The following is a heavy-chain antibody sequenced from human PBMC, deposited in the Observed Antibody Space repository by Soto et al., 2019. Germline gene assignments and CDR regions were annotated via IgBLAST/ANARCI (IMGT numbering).Heavy chain of an antibody. Sequence: HPGGSLRLSCTASGFTFGYYAMSWVRQSPGKGLEWVGFIRSKAYGGTTEYAASVKGRFTISRDDSKSIAYLQMNSLKTEDTAVYYCTIICGRGDSGNPCIDYWGQGTLVTVSS. V-gene: IGHV3-49*04. CDR1: GFTFGYYA. J-gene: IGHJ4*02. CDR3: TIICGRGDSGNPCIDY. CDR2: IRSKAYGGTT. D-gene: IGHD1-26*01.